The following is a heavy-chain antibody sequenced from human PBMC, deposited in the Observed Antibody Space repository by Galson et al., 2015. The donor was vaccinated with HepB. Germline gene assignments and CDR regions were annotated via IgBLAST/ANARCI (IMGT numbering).Heavy chain of an antibody. J-gene: IGHJ6*02. CDR2: IIPILGIA. D-gene: IGHD2-2*03. Sequence: SVKVSCKASGGTFSSYTISWVRQAPGQGLEWMGRIIPILGIANYAQKFQGRVTITADKSTSTAYMELSSLRSEDTAVYYCARDYAPAGQVDIVVVPAAEYYYYGMDVWGQGTTVTVSS. CDR1: GGTFSSYT. CDR3: ARDYAPAGQVDIVVVPAAEYYYYGMDV. V-gene: IGHV1-69*04.